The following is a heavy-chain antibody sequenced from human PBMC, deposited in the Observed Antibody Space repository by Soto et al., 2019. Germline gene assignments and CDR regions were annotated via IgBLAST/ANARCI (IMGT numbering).Heavy chain of an antibody. CDR3: ARSRSPGFYYDSSGYRYYFDY. CDR2: IIPIFGTA. Sequence: GASVKVSCKASGGTFSSYAISWVRQAPGQGLEWMGGIIPIFGTANYAQKFQGRVTITADESTSTAYMELSSLRSEDTAVYYCARSRSPGFYYDSSGYRYYFDYWGQGTLVTVS. D-gene: IGHD3-22*01. CDR1: GGTFSSYA. V-gene: IGHV1-69*13. J-gene: IGHJ4*02.